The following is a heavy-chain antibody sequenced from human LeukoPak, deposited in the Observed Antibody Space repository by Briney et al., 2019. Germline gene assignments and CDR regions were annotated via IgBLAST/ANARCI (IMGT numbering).Heavy chain of an antibody. CDR1: GFTFTSFW. CDR3: AKDYQLLDFDY. Sequence: GGSLRLSCAASGFTFTSFWMTWVRQSPGKGLEWVANINRDGTKTTYVDSVKGRFTISRDNAKNSLFLHMSSLRAEDTAVYYCAKDYQLLDFDYWGQGTLVTVSS. J-gene: IGHJ4*02. D-gene: IGHD2-2*01. CDR2: INRDGTKT. V-gene: IGHV3-7*03.